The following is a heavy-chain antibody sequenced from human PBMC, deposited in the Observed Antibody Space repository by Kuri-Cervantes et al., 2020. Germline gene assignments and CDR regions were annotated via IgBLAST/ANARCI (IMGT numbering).Heavy chain of an antibody. Sequence: ASVKVSCKASGYTFTSYYMHWVRQAPGQGLEWMGIINPSGGSTSYAQKFQGRVTMTRDTSTSTVYMELSSLRSEDTAVYYCARGDMVRGVVDYYYYGMDVRGQGTTVTVSS. CDR1: GYTFTSYY. D-gene: IGHD3-10*01. CDR2: INPSGGST. V-gene: IGHV1-46*01. J-gene: IGHJ6*02. CDR3: ARGDMVRGVVDYYYYGMDV.